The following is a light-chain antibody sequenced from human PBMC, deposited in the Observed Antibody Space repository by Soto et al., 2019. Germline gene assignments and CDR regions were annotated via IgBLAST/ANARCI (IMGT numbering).Light chain of an antibody. Sequence: EIVFTQSPGTLSLSPGERATLSCRASQSVGNNYLAWSQPKPGQAPRLLIYGASNRATGIPDRFSGSGSGTDFTLTISRLEPEDFAVDYCQQYGSSGTFGQGTKVDI. CDR3: QQYGSSGT. V-gene: IGKV3-20*01. CDR1: QSVGNNY. J-gene: IGKJ1*01. CDR2: GAS.